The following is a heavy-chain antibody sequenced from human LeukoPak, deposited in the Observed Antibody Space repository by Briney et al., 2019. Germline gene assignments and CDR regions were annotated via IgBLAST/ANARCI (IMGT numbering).Heavy chain of an antibody. Sequence: GGALLISCGAAGGTFISYNKKWGRRAPGEGGEGVSSISSSSSYIYYADSVKGRFTISRDNAKNSLYLQMNSLRAEDTAVYYCARGGRYSSSWYNYWGQGTLVTVSS. J-gene: IGHJ4*02. CDR1: GGTFISYN. CDR3: ARGGRYSSSWYNY. V-gene: IGHV3-21*01. D-gene: IGHD6-13*01. CDR2: ISSSSSYI.